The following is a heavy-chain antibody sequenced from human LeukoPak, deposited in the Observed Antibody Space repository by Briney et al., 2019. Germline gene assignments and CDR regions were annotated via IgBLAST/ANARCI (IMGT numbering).Heavy chain of an antibody. Sequence: AGGSLRLSCAASGFTFSSYAMHWVRQAPGKGLEWVAVISYDGSNKYYADSVKGRFTISRDNSKNTLYLQMNSLRAEDTAVYYCATTTLYSSSFVLDYWGQGTLVTVSS. CDR1: GFTFSSYA. CDR3: ATTTLYSSSFVLDY. D-gene: IGHD6-13*01. V-gene: IGHV3-30-3*01. CDR2: ISYDGSNK. J-gene: IGHJ4*02.